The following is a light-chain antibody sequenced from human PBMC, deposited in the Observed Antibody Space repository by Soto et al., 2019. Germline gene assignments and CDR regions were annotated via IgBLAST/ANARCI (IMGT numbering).Light chain of an antibody. V-gene: IGKV1-39*01. CDR1: QSISSY. CDR3: QQTYSTPT. J-gene: IGKJ1*01. CDR2: TAS. Sequence: DVQMTQSPSSLSASVGDRVAITCRASQSISSYLNWYQQKPGKAPKFLIYTASSLQSGVRSRFSGSGSGTDFTLTISSLQPEDFATYYCQQTYSTPTFGQGTKVDIK.